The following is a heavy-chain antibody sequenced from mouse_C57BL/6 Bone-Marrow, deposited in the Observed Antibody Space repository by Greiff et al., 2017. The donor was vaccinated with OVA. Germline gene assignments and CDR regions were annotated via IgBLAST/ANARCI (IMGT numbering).Heavy chain of an antibody. CDR1: GYTFTDYY. V-gene: IGHV1-76*01. CDR3: ARTGGNYEY. D-gene: IGHD2-1*01. J-gene: IGHJ2*01. CDR2: IYPGSGNT. Sequence: VQLQQSGAELVRPGASVKLSCKASGYTFTDYYINWVKQRPGQGLEWIARIYPGSGNTYYNEKFKGKATLTAEKSSSTAYMQLSSLTSEDSAVYFCARTGGNYEYWGQGTTLTVSS.